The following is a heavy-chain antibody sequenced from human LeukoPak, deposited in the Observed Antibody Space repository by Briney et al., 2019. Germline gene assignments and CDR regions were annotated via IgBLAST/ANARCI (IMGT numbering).Heavy chain of an antibody. V-gene: IGHV1-8*01. Sequence: EASVKVSCKASGYTFTSYDINWVRQATGQGLEWMGWMNPNSGNTDYAQKFQGRVTMTRDTSISTAYMELSRLRSDDTAVYYCARGVVVAATPYYWGQGTLVTVSS. CDR2: MNPNSGNT. J-gene: IGHJ4*02. D-gene: IGHD2-15*01. CDR3: ARGVVVAATPYY. CDR1: GYTFTSYD.